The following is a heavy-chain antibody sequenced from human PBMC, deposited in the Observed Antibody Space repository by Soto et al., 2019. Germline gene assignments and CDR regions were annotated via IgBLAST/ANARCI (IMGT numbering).Heavy chain of an antibody. CDR2: ISGSGGST. D-gene: IGHD5-18*01. CDR1: GFTFSSYA. J-gene: IGHJ4*02. Sequence: PGGSLRLSCAASGFTFSSYAMSWVRQAPGKGLEWVSAISGSGGSTYYADSVKGRFTISRDNSKNTLYLQMNSLRAEDTAVYYCAKGPRWIPRPYYFDCWGQGTLVTVSS. CDR3: AKGPRWIPRPYYFDC. V-gene: IGHV3-23*01.